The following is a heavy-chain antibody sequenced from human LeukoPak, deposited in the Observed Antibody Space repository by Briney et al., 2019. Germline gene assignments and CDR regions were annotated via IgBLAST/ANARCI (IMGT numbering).Heavy chain of an antibody. CDR3: ARDVFAVAGPDLDY. CDR2: INPNSGGT. J-gene: IGHJ4*02. D-gene: IGHD6-19*01. Sequence: ASVKVSCKASGYTFTGYYMHWVRQAPGQGLEWMGWINPNSGGTNYAQKFQCRITITRDTSISTAYMELSSLRPDDTAVYYCARDVFAVAGPDLDYWGQGTLVTVSS. V-gene: IGHV1-2*02. CDR1: GYTFTGYY.